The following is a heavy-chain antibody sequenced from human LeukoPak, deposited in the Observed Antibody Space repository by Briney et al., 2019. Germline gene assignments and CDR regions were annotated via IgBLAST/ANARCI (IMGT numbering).Heavy chain of an antibody. CDR3: ARDHCSGGSCYWGRWFDP. J-gene: IGHJ5*02. Sequence: ASVKVSCKASGYTFTSYGLIWVRQAPGQGLEWMGWINPNSGGTNYAQKFQGRVTMTRDTSISTAYMELSRLRSDDTAVYYCARDHCSGGSCYWGRWFDPWGQGTLVTVSS. D-gene: IGHD2-15*01. V-gene: IGHV1-2*02. CDR2: INPNSGGT. CDR1: GYTFTSYG.